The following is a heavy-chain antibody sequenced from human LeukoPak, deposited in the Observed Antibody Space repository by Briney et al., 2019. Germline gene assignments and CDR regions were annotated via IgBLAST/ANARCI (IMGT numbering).Heavy chain of an antibody. V-gene: IGHV1-69*13. D-gene: IGHD2-21*01. CDR2: IIPIFGTA. Sequence: GASVKVSCKASGGTFSSYAISWVRQAPGQGLEWMGGIIPIFGTANYAQKFQGRVMITADESTSTAYMELSSLRSEDTAVYYCAREVIRHDAFDIWGQGTMVTVSS. CDR1: GGTFSSYA. J-gene: IGHJ3*02. CDR3: AREVIRHDAFDI.